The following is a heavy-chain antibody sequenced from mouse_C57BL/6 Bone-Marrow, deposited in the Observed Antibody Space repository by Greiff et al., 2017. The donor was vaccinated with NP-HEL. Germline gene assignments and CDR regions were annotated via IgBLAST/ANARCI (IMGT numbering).Heavy chain of an antibody. CDR1: GYTFTSYW. Sequence: QVQLQQPGAELVRPGSSVKLSCKASGYTFTSYWMDWVMQRPGQGLEWIGNIYPSDSETHYNQKFKDKATLTVDKSSSTAYMQLSSLTSEDSAVYYCARDFYWYFDVWGTGTTVTVSS. V-gene: IGHV1-61*01. CDR3: ARDFYWYFDV. CDR2: IYPSDSET. J-gene: IGHJ1*03.